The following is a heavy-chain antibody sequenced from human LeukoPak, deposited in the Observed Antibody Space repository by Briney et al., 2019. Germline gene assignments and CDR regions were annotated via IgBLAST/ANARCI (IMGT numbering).Heavy chain of an antibody. CDR1: GFTFSSYG. J-gene: IGHJ4*02. CDR3: TTDGVGVEGATYDN. V-gene: IGHV3-23*01. CDR2: ISGSGGST. D-gene: IGHD1-26*01. Sequence: GGTLRLSCAASGFTFSSYGMSWVRQAPGKGLEWVSAISGSGGSTYYADSVKGRFTISRDNSKNTLYLQMNSLKTEDTAVYYCTTDGVGVEGATYDNWGQGTLVSVSS.